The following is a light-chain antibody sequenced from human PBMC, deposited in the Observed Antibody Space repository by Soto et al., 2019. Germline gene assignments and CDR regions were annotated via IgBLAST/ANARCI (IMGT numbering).Light chain of an antibody. Sequence: QSALTQPASVSGSPGQSITISCTGTSSDVAHYNYVSWYQQHPGKAPKLMISDVSNRPSGVSNRCSGSKSGNTASLTISGLQAEDEADYYCCSFTSSTTLVFGGGTKLTVL. CDR2: DVS. J-gene: IGLJ2*01. CDR1: SSDVAHYNY. CDR3: CSFTSSTTLV. V-gene: IGLV2-14*01.